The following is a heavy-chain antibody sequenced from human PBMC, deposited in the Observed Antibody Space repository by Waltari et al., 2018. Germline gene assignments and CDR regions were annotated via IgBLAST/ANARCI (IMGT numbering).Heavy chain of an antibody. CDR3: VREKGGLGGWFDP. J-gene: IGHJ5*02. V-gene: IGHV4-4*07. CDR2: ASASGST. D-gene: IGHD2-15*01. CDR1: GSSISVFY. Sequence: QVHLKASGPALVKPSETLSLTCTVSGSSISVFYWSLIRQPAGKGLEWVGRASASGSTNYNPSLKSRITMAADTSRNQFSLTLTDVTAADTAMYYCVREKGGLGGWFDPWGQGIQVTVSS.